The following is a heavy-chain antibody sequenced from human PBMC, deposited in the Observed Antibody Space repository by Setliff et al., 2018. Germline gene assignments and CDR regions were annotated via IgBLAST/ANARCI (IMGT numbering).Heavy chain of an antibody. CDR1: GFTFDDYG. CDR3: CSGSYLFVY. D-gene: IGHD1-26*01. Sequence: PGGSLRLSCAASGFTFDDYGMSWVRQAPGKGLVWVSRVNSDGSSTIYADSVKGRFTISRDNAENTLYLQMNSLRPDDTALYYCCSGSYLFVYWGQGSLVTVSS. J-gene: IGHJ4*02. V-gene: IGHV3-74*01. CDR2: VNSDGSST.